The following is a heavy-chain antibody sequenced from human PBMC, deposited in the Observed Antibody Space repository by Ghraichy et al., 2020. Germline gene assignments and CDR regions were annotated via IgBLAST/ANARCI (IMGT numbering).Heavy chain of an antibody. CDR2: IYYSGST. D-gene: IGHD3-22*01. J-gene: IGHJ5*02. CDR1: GGSISSSSYY. V-gene: IGHV4-39*01. CDR3: ARQPYYYDSSGYEIISNWFDP. Sequence: SQTLSLTCTVSGGSISSSSYYWGWIRQPPGKGLEWIGSIYYSGSTYYNPSLKSRVTISVDTSKNQFSLKLSSVTAADTAVYYCARQPYYYDSSGYEIISNWFDPWGQGTLVTVSS.